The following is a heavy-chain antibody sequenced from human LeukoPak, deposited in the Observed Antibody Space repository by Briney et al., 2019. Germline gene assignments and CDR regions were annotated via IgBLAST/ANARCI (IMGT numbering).Heavy chain of an antibody. D-gene: IGHD3-22*01. J-gene: IGHJ3*02. CDR3: ARFYYGSSGYLPDDAFDI. Sequence: ASVKVSCKASGYTFTSYDINWVRQATGQGLEWMGWMNPNSGNTGYAQKFQGRVTMTRNTSISTAYMELSSLRSEDTAVYYCARFYYGSSGYLPDDAFDIWGQGTMVTVSS. CDR2: MNPNSGNT. V-gene: IGHV1-8*01. CDR1: GYTFTSYD.